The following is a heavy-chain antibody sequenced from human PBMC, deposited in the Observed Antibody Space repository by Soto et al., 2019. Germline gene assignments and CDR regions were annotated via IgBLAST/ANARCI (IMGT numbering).Heavy chain of an antibody. J-gene: IGHJ5*02. CDR2: VDYTGST. CDR1: GGSITGTTNY. Sequence: SETVSLTCTVSGGSITGTTNYWGWIRQPPGKGLEWIGTVDYTGSTNYNPSLESRVTISVDTSKNQFSLNLRSVTAADTAVYYCARRTPLYASESSRFDPWGQGALVTVSS. V-gene: IGHV4-39*01. CDR3: ARRTPLYASESSRFDP. D-gene: IGHD3-10*01.